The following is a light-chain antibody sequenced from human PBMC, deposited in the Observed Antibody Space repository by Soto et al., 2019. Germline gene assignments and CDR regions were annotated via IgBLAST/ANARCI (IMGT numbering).Light chain of an antibody. CDR3: QQRSNWLT. V-gene: IGKV3-11*01. CDR1: QSVSTN. J-gene: IGKJ4*01. Sequence: EIVLTQSPATLSLSPGERATLSCRASQSVSTNLAWYQQKPGQAPRLLIYDASNRATGIPARFSGSGSGTDFPLTISSLAAEYCAVYYCQQRSNWLTFGGGTKVEIK. CDR2: DAS.